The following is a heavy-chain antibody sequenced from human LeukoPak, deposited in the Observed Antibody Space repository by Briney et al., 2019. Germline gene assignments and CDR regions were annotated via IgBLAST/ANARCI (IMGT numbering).Heavy chain of an antibody. V-gene: IGHV3-23*01. CDR1: GFTFSSSA. CDR3: AKQLGYCSDGSCYFPY. Sequence: GGSLRLSCAASGFTFSSSAMSWVRQAPGKGLEWVSAISNNGGYTYYADSVQGQFTISRDNSKSTLCLQMNSLRAEDTAVYYCAKQLGYCSDGSCYFPYWGQGTLVTVSS. D-gene: IGHD2-15*01. J-gene: IGHJ4*02. CDR2: ISNNGGYT.